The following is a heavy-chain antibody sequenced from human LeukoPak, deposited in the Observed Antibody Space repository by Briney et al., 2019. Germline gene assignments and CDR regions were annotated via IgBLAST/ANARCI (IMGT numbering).Heavy chain of an antibody. D-gene: IGHD1-26*01. V-gene: IGHV3-30-3*01. Sequence: GGSLRLSCAAPGFTFSSYAMHWVRQAPGKGLEWVAVISYDGSNKYYADSVKGRFTISRDNSKNTLYLQMNSLRAEDTAVYYRARTPGGSYYEGGPNYFDYWGQGTLVTVSS. CDR3: ARTPGGSYYEGGPNYFDY. CDR2: ISYDGSNK. J-gene: IGHJ4*02. CDR1: GFTFSSYA.